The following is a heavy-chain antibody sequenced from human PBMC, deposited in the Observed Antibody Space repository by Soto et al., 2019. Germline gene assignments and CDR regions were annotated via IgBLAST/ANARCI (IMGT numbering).Heavy chain of an antibody. Sequence: GGSLRLSCAASGFTFSSYAMSWVRQAPGKGLEWVSAISGSGGSTYYADSVKGRFTISRDNSKNTLYLQMNSLRAEDTAVYYCEIVPAAMSAFDIWGQGTMVTVSS. J-gene: IGHJ3*02. CDR2: ISGSGGST. CDR3: EIVPAAMSAFDI. CDR1: GFTFSSYA. V-gene: IGHV3-23*01. D-gene: IGHD2-2*01.